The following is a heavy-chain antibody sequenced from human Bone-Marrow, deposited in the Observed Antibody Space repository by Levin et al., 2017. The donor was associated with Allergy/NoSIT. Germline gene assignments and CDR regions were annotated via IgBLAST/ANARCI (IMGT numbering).Heavy chain of an antibody. V-gene: IGHV3-21*06. D-gene: IGHD3-16*01. J-gene: IGHJ6*02. Sequence: SGGSLRLSCAASGLSFSNYDMNWVRQAPGKGLEWVSSISGGSSRIYYADSVKGRFTISRDNAKNSLYLQMNSLRVEDTAVYYCASWAMFYYDGSDFDYFYYGMDVWGQGTTVIVSS. CDR3: ASWAMFYYDGSDFDYFYYGMDV. CDR1: GLSFSNYD. CDR2: ISGGSSRI.